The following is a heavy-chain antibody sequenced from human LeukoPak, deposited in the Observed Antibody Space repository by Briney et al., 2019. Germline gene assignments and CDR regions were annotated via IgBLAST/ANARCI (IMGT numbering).Heavy chain of an antibody. CDR2: INPNSGGT. CDR3: ARDLLGYAFDI. J-gene: IGHJ3*02. V-gene: IGHV1-2*02. D-gene: IGHD7-27*01. CDR1: GYTFTGYY. Sequence: ASVTVSCKASGYTFTGYYMHWVRQAPGQGLEWMGWINPNSGGTNYAQKFQGRATMTRDTSISTAYMELSRLRSDDTAVYYCARDLLGYAFDIWGQGTMVTVSS.